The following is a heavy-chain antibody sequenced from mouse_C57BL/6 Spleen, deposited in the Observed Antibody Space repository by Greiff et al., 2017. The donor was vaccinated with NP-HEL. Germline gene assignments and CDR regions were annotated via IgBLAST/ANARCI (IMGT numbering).Heavy chain of an antibody. J-gene: IGHJ1*03. Sequence: EVKLMESGGGLVKPGGSLKLSCAASGFTFSDYGMHWVRQAPEKGLEWVAYISSGSSTIYYADTVKGRFTISRDNAKNTLFLQMTILRSEDTAMYYWAGSGYYRYFDVWGTGTTVTVSS. CDR1: GFTFSDYG. CDR3: AGSGYYRYFDV. CDR2: ISSGSSTI. V-gene: IGHV5-17*01. D-gene: IGHD1-3*01.